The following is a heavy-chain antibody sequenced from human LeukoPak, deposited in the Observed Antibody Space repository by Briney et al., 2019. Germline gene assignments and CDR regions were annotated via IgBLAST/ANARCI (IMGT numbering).Heavy chain of an antibody. J-gene: IGHJ4*02. V-gene: IGHV4-34*01. CDR2: INHSGST. Sequence: SETLSLTCAVYGGSFSGYYWSWIRQPSGKGLEWIGEINHSGSTNYNPSLKSRVTISVDTSKNQFSLKLSSVTAADTAVYYCARGRRPGYWGQGTLVTVSS. CDR1: GGSFSGYY. D-gene: IGHD6-6*01. CDR3: ARGRRPGY.